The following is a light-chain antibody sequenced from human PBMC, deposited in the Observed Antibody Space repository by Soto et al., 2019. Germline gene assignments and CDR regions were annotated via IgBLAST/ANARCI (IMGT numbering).Light chain of an antibody. CDR2: NNS. J-gene: IGLJ3*02. CDR1: NSNIGAGYD. V-gene: IGLV1-40*01. CDR3: QSYDDTVSGGV. Sequence: QSVLTQPPSVSGAPGQSVTISCTGSNSNIGAGYDVHWYQQIPGKAPKLLVYNNSHRPSGVPDRFSGSKSVTSASLAITGLQAEDEAAYYCQSYDDTVSGGVFGGGTKLTVL.